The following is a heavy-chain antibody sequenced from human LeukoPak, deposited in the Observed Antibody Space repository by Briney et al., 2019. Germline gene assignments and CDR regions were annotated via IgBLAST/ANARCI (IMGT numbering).Heavy chain of an antibody. CDR1: GFTISYFY. V-gene: IGHV3-66*02. CDR2: IYSDGST. CDR3: ARDTDRTSSRYFDY. Sequence: GGSLRLSCAASGFTISYFYMAWVRQAPGKGLEWVSVIYSDGSTYYADSVKGRFTISRDISKNTLHLQMNSLRTEDTAVYYCARDTDRTSSRYFDYWGREPWSPSLQ. J-gene: IGHJ4*02. D-gene: IGHD6-6*01.